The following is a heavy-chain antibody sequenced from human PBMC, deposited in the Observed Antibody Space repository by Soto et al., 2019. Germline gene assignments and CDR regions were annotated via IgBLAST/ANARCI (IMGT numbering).Heavy chain of an antibody. CDR2: IYTSGST. V-gene: IGHV4-4*07. CDR3: ARDPGYSSGWYYFDY. J-gene: IGHJ4*02. D-gene: IGHD6-19*01. CDR1: GGSMSRYY. Sequence: SETLSLTCTVSGGSMSRYYWSWIRQPAGKGLEWIGRIYTSGSTNYNPSLKSRVTMSVDTSKNQFSLKLSSVTAADTAVYYCARDPGYSSGWYYFDYWGQGTLVTVSS.